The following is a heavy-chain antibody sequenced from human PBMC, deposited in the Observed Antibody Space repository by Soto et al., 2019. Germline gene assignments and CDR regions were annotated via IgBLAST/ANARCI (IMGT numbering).Heavy chain of an antibody. CDR3: ARLLIKSLGVVVINTGPIAFDT. D-gene: IGHD3-22*01. CDR2: IYPGDSDT. CDR1: GYSFTSYW. Sequence: PGESLKVSWKGSGYSFTSYWIVWVRHMPGKGLEWMGIIYPGDSDTRYSPSFQGQVTISADKSISTAYLQWSSLKASDTAMYYCARLLIKSLGVVVINTGPIAFDTRAQRTTVPVSS. J-gene: IGHJ3*02. V-gene: IGHV5-51*01.